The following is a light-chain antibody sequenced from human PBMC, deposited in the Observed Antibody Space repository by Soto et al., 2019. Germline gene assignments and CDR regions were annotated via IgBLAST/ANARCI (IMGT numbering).Light chain of an antibody. Sequence: QLVLTQSSSASASLGSSVKLTCTLSSGHNSYIIAGHQQQTGKAPRFLMTVEGSGSYNKGSGVPDRVSGSSSGADRYLTISKLQCEDEATYCCHTWDTNTQVFGGGTQVTVL. CDR2: VEGSGSY. CDR1: SGHNSYI. J-gene: IGLJ2*01. V-gene: IGLV4-60*02. CDR3: HTWDTNTQV.